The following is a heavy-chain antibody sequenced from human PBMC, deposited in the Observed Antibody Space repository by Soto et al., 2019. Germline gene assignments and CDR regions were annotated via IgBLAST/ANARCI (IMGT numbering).Heavy chain of an antibody. CDR2: ISAYNGNT. CDR3: ARVLKSSGCCPDY. J-gene: IGHJ4*02. Sequence: QVQLVQSGAEVKKPGASVKVSCKASGYTFTSNGISWVRQAPRQGLEWMGWISAYNGNTNYAQKLQGRVTMTTDTSTSTAYRELRSLRSDDTAVYYCARVLKSSGCCPDYWGQGTLVTVSS. CDR1: GYTFTSNG. D-gene: IGHD6-19*01. V-gene: IGHV1-18*04.